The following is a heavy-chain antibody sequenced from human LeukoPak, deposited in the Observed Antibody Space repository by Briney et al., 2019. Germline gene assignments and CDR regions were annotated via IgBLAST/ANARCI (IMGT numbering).Heavy chain of an antibody. CDR3: ARVAAAAPFDY. CDR2: INAGNGNT. V-gene: IGHV1-3*01. CDR1: GYTLTELS. D-gene: IGHD6-13*01. Sequence: ASVKVSCKVSGYTLTELSMHWVRQAPGQRLEWMGWINAGNGNTKYSQKFQGRVTITRDTSASTAYMELSSLRSEDTAVYYCARVAAAAPFDYWGQGTLVTVSS. J-gene: IGHJ4*02.